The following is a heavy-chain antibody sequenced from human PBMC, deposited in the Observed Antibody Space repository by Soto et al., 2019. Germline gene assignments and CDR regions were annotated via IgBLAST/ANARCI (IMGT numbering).Heavy chain of an antibody. CDR2: IYYSGST. D-gene: IGHD2-15*01. CDR1: GGSVSSGSYY. CDR3: AREELGYCSGGSCYSNAFDI. J-gene: IGHJ3*02. Sequence: QVQLQESGPGLVKPSETLSLTCTVSGGSVSSGSYYWSWIRQPPGKGLEWIGYIYYSGSTNYNPPLKSRVTISVDTSKNQFSLKLSSVTAADTAVYYCAREELGYCSGGSCYSNAFDIWGQGTMVTVSS. V-gene: IGHV4-61*01.